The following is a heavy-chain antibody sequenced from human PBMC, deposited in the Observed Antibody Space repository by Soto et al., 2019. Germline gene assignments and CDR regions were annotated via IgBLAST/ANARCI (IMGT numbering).Heavy chain of an antibody. CDR2: INPVDSDT. CDR1: GYTFTSYW. Sequence: PGESLKISCKGSGYTFTSYWIGWVRQMPGKGLEWMAIINPVDSDTRYSPSFQGHVTILVDKSINTAYLQWSSLEASDTAMYYCARQGGPMVSIDYWGQGTLVTVSS. D-gene: IGHD2-8*01. V-gene: IGHV5-51*01. CDR3: ARQGGPMVSIDY. J-gene: IGHJ4*02.